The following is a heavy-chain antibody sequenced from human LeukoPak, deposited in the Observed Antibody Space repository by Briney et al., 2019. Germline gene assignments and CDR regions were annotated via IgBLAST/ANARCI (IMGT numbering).Heavy chain of an antibody. V-gene: IGHV3-64*01. CDR3: ARGSHRRYSSGWYSL. CDR1: GFTFSSYA. CDR2: ISSDGSRT. D-gene: IGHD6-13*01. Sequence: AGGSLRLSCAASGFTFSSYAMHWVRQAPGKGLDYVSSISSDGSRTYYANSVKGRFTISRDNSKNTLYLQMGSLRAEDMAVYYCARGSHRRYSSGWYSLWGQGTLVTVSS. J-gene: IGHJ4*02.